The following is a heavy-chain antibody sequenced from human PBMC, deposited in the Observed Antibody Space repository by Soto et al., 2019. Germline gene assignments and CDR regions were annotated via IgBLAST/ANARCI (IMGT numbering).Heavy chain of an antibody. CDR3: AKDFGGGYFDY. Sequence: EVQLVESGGGLVKPGGSLRLSCAASGFTFSSYSMNWVRQAPGKGLEWVSSISSSSGYIYYADSVKGRFTISRDNAKNSLYLQMNSLRAEDTAVYYCAKDFGGGYFDYWGQGTLVTVSS. J-gene: IGHJ4*02. V-gene: IGHV3-21*01. CDR1: GFTFSSYS. D-gene: IGHD3-10*01. CDR2: ISSSSGYI.